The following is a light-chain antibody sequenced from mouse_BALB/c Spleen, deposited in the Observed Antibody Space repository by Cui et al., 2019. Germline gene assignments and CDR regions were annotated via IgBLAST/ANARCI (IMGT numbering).Light chain of an antibody. CDR1: QSLLYSSNQKNY. CDR2: WTS. CDR3: QQYYSWT. Sequence: DIVMSQSPSCLAVSVREMVTMSSKSSQSLLYSSNQKNYLAWYQQKPGQSPKLLIYWTSTRESRVPDRFTGSGSGTDFTLTISSVKAEDLAVYYCQQYYSWTFGGGTKLEIK. J-gene: IGKJ1*01. V-gene: IGKV8-30*01.